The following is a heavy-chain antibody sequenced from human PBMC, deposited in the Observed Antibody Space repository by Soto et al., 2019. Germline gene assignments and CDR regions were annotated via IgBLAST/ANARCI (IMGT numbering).Heavy chain of an antibody. J-gene: IGHJ4*02. CDR3: AGGVWWRLDY. Sequence: QVQLQESGPGLVKPSQTLSLTCTVSGGSISSGGYYWSWIRQHPGKGLEWIGYIYYSGSTYYNPSRRXXVXIXXDTSKNQFSLRLSSVTAADTAVYYCAGGVWWRLDYWGQGTLVTVSS. V-gene: IGHV4-31*01. D-gene: IGHD2-21*01. CDR1: GGSISSGGYY. CDR2: IYYSGST.